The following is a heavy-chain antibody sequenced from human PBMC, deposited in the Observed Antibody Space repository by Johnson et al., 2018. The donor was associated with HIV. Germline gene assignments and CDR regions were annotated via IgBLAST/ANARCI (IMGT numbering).Heavy chain of an antibody. CDR1: GFTLSSYA. CDR2: ISYDGSYE. CDR3: ARERDSGSYGDAFDI. J-gene: IGHJ3*02. D-gene: IGHD1-26*01. Sequence: QVQLVESGGGVVQPGRSLRLSCAASGFTLSSYAMNWVRQAPGKGLEWVAVISYDGSYEYHADSVKGRFTISRDNSKNTLSLQMNSLRAEDTAVYYCARERDSGSYGDAFDIWGQGTMVTVSS. V-gene: IGHV3-30*04.